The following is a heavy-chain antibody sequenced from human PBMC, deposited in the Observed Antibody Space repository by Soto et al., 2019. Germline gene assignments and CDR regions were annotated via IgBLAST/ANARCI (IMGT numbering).Heavy chain of an antibody. Sequence: GGSLRLSCAASGFTFSSXXXXXXXQAPGKGLEWVXXFRGGGDRTPHADSGTGRFTISRDNSKNTRYVQMNSLRAEDTAXYYCAKXLFTMXXXXXXMDVWGKGTTVTVSS. J-gene: IGHJ6*03. D-gene: IGHD3-3*01. CDR2: FRGGGDRT. V-gene: IGHV3-23*01. CDR3: AKXLFTMXXXXXXMDV. CDR1: GFTFSSXX.